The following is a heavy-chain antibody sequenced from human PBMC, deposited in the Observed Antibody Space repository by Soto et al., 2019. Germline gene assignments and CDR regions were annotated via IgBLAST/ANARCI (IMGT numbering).Heavy chain of an antibody. Sequence: ASVKVSCKASGYTFTSYDINWVRQATGQGLERMGWMNPNSGNTGYAQKFQGRVTMTRNTSISTAYMELSSLRSEDTAVYYCARGGYDFWSGYYYYMDVWGKGTTVTVSS. CDR3: ARGGYDFWSGYYYYMDV. CDR2: MNPNSGNT. D-gene: IGHD3-3*01. J-gene: IGHJ6*03. CDR1: GYTFTSYD. V-gene: IGHV1-8*01.